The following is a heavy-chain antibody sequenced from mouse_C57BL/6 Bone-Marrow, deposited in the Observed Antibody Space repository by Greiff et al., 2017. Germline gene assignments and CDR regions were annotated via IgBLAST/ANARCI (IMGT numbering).Heavy chain of an antibody. CDR3: ARGYDYDYAMDY. J-gene: IGHJ4*01. CDR1: GYSFTDYN. V-gene: IGHV1-39*01. D-gene: IGHD2-4*01. Sequence: QLQASGPELVKSGASVQISCKASGYSFTDYNMNWVKQSNGKSLEWIGVINPNYGTTSYNQKFKGKATLTVEQSSSTAYMQLNSLTSEDSAVYYCARGYDYDYAMDYWGQGTSVTVSS. CDR2: INPNYGTT.